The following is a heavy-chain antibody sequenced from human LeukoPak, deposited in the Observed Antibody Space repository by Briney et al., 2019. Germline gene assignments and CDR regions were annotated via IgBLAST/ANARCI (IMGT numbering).Heavy chain of an antibody. J-gene: IGHJ4*02. Sequence: GRSLRLSCAASGFTFSSYGMHWVRQAPGKGLEWVAVISYDGSNKYYADSVKGRFTISRDNSKNTLYLQMNSLRAEDTAVYYCARAGGGSYYSSPDYWGQGTLVTVSS. CDR2: ISYDGSNK. V-gene: IGHV3-30*03. CDR1: GFTFSSYG. D-gene: IGHD1-26*01. CDR3: ARAGGGSYYSSPDY.